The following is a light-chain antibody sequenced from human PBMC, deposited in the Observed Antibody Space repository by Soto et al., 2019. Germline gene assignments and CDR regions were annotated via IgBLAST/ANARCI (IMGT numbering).Light chain of an antibody. CDR1: QSIIVY. CDR3: QQRSNWPIT. V-gene: IGKV3-11*01. J-gene: IGKJ5*01. CDR2: DAS. Sequence: DIVLTQSPATLSLSPGERATLSCRASQSIIVYLAWYQQKPGQAPRLLIYDASNRATGIPARFTGSGSGTDFTLTISSLEPEDFAVYYCQQRSNWPITFGQGTRLEI.